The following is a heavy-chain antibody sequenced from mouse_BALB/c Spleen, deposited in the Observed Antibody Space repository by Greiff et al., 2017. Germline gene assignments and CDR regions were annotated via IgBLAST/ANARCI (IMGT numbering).Heavy chain of an antibody. CDR2: IWAGGST. D-gene: IGHD1-1*01. CDR1: GFSLTSYG. Sequence: VKLMESGPGLVAPSQSLSITCTVSGFSLTSYGVHWVRQPPGKGLEWLGVIWAGGSTNYNSALMSRLSISKDNSKSQVFLKMNSLQTDDTAMYYCASPRGYGSSYCWFAYWGQGTLVTVSA. J-gene: IGHJ3*01. V-gene: IGHV2-9*02. CDR3: ASPRGYGSSYCWFAY.